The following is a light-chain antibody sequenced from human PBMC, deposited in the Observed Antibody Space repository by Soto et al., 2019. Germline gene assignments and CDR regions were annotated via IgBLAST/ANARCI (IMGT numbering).Light chain of an antibody. CDR2: GGS. V-gene: IGKV3D-20*01. Sequence: EIVLTQSPATLSLSPGERVILSCGASQSVRGNYLAWYQQKPGLAPRLLIYGGSSRATGIPDRFSGSGSGTDFTLAISRLEPEDFAVYYCQQYEGSPLTFGGGTKVDIK. J-gene: IGKJ4*01. CDR1: QSVRGNY. CDR3: QQYEGSPLT.